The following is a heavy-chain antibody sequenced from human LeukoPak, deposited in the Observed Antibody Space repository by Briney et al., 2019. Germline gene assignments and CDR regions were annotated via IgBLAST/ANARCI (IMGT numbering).Heavy chain of an antibody. Sequence: PGRSLRPSCAASGFTFDDYAMHWVRQAPGKGLEWVSGISWNSGSIGYADSVKGRFTISRDNAKNSLYLQMNSLRAEDTALYYCAKIAVAGTSYYYYYYYMDVWGKGTTVTVSS. CDR3: AKIAVAGTSYYYYYYYMDV. CDR2: ISWNSGSI. J-gene: IGHJ6*03. V-gene: IGHV3-9*01. CDR1: GFTFDDYA. D-gene: IGHD6-13*01.